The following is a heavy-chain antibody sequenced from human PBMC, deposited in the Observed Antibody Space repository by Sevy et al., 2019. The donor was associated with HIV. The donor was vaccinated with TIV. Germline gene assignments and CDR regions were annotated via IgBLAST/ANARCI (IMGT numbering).Heavy chain of an antibody. D-gene: IGHD3-22*01. V-gene: IGHV3-66*01. Sequence: GGSLRLSCAASTFSVTDNYMSWVRQAPVKGLEWVSTIYSGGSTFYTDSVKGRFTISRDNSKNTLYLQMNSLRAEDTAVYYCARDRYYAASGYYYYYYGLDVWGQGTTVTVSS. CDR2: IYSGGST. CDR3: ARDRYYAASGYYYYYYGLDV. J-gene: IGHJ6*02. CDR1: TFSVTDNY.